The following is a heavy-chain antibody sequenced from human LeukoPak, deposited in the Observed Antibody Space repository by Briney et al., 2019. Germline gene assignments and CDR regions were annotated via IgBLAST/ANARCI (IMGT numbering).Heavy chain of an antibody. CDR3: AKSSRGYEDLDY. J-gene: IGHJ4*02. Sequence: PGGSLRLSCAAPGFAFSNYGMHWVRQAPGKGLEWVAFIQYDGSNKFYADSVKGRFTISRDNSKNTLYLQMNSLRAEDAAVYYCAKSSRGYEDLDYWGQGTLVTVSS. CDR2: IQYDGSNK. CDR1: GFAFSNYG. D-gene: IGHD5-12*01. V-gene: IGHV3-30*02.